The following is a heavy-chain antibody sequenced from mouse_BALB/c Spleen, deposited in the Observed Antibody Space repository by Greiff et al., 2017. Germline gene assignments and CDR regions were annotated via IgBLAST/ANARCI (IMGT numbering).Heavy chain of an antibody. J-gene: IGHJ4*01. V-gene: IGHV1-37*01. CDR2: INPYNGDT. CDR1: GYSFTGYF. CDR3: GRRGDYGTHAMDY. D-gene: IGHD1-1*01. Sequence: EVKLMESGPELVKPGASVKISCKASGYSFTGYFMNWVKQSHGKSLEWIGRINPYNGDTFYNQKFKGKATLTVDKSSSTAHMELLSLTSEDSAVYYCGRRGDYGTHAMDYWGQGTSVTVSS.